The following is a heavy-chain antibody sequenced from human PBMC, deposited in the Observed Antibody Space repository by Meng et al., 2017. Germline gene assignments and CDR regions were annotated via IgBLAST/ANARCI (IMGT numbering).Heavy chain of an antibody. Sequence: GESLKISCAAFGFTFSSYGMHWVRQAPGKGLEWVAVISYDGSNKYYADSVKGRFTISRDNSKNTLYLQMNSLRAEDTAVYYCAREHIVVVTARSRNYFDYWGQGTLVTVSS. CDR3: AREHIVVVTARSRNYFDY. V-gene: IGHV3-30*06. CDR1: GFTFSSYG. CDR2: ISYDGSNK. D-gene: IGHD2-21*02. J-gene: IGHJ4*02.